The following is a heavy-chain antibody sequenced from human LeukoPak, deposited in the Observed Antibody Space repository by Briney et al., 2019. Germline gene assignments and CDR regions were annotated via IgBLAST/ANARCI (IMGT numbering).Heavy chain of an antibody. CDR1: GFTFSSYA. J-gene: IGHJ4*02. D-gene: IGHD1-26*01. CDR2: ISVSGGST. CDR3: AKDLKAYSGNYALDY. Sequence: WGSLRLSCAASGFTFSSYAMTWVRQAPGKGLEWVSGISVSGGSTYYADSVKGRFTISRDNSKNTLYLQMNSVRDEDTAVYYCAKDLKAYSGNYALDYWGQGTLVTVSS. V-gene: IGHV3-23*01.